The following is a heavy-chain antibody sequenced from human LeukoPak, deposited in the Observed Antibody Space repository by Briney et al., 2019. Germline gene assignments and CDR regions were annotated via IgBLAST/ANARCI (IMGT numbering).Heavy chain of an antibody. CDR1: SGSISSYY. CDR2: IYTSGST. CDR3: ARVRGLYYYGMDV. Sequence: SETLSLTCTVSSGSISSYYWSWIRQPAGKGLEWIGRIYTSGSTYYNPSLKSRVTISVDTSKNQFSLKLSSVTAADTAVYYCARVRGLYYYGMDVWGQGTTVTVSS. V-gene: IGHV4-4*07. J-gene: IGHJ6*02.